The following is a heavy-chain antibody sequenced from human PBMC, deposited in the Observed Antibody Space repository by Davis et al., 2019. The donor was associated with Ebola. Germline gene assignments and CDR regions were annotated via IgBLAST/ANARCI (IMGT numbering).Heavy chain of an antibody. J-gene: IGHJ4*02. D-gene: IGHD6-13*01. V-gene: IGHV3-48*02. CDR2: ISSSSSTI. Sequence: PGGSLRLSCAASGFTFSSYSMNWVRQAPGKGLEWVSYISSSSSTIYYADSVKGRFTISRDNAKNSLYLQMNSLRDEDTAVYYCAGYSSSWYPPFDYWGQGTLVTVSS. CDR3: AGYSSSWYPPFDY. CDR1: GFTFSSYS.